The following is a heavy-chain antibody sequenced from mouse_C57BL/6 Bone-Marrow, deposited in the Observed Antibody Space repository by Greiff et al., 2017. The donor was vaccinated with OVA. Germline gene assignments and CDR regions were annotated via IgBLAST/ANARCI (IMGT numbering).Heavy chain of an antibody. D-gene: IGHD1-1*01. Sequence: QVHVKQSGPELVKPGASVKLSCKASGYTFTSYDINWVKQRPGQGLEWIGWIYPRDGSTKYNEKFKGKATLTVDTSSSTAYMELHSLTSEDSAVYFCARGGLLIYYGSHWYFDVWGTGTTVTVSS. CDR2: IYPRDGST. CDR3: ARGGLLIYYGSHWYFDV. CDR1: GYTFTSYD. V-gene: IGHV1-85*01. J-gene: IGHJ1*03.